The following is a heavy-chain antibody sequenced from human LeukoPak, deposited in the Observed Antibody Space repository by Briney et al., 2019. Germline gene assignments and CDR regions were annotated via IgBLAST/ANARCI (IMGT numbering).Heavy chain of an antibody. V-gene: IGHV4-34*01. J-gene: IGHJ6*02. CDR3: ARRISYDILTGYFRPCGMDV. CDR1: GAPISSYY. D-gene: IGHD3-9*01. Sequence: SETLSLTCTVSGAPISSYYWSWIRQPPGKGLEWIGEINHSGSTNYNPSLKSRVTISVDTSKNQFSLKLSSVTAADTAVYYCARRISYDILTGYFRPCGMDVWGQGTTVTVSS. CDR2: INHSGST.